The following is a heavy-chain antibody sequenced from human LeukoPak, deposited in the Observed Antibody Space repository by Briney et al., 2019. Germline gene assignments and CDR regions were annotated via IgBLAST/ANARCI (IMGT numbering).Heavy chain of an antibody. CDR1: GGSFSGYY. J-gene: IGHJ3*02. CDR3: ARGVKLVYAADHDAFDI. Sequence: SETLPLTCAVYGGSFSGYYWSWIRQPPGKGLEWIGEINHSGSTNYNPSLKSRVTISVDTSKNQFSLKLSSVTAADTAVYYCARGVKLVYAADHDAFDIWGQGTMVTVSS. CDR2: INHSGST. D-gene: IGHD2-8*01. V-gene: IGHV4-34*01.